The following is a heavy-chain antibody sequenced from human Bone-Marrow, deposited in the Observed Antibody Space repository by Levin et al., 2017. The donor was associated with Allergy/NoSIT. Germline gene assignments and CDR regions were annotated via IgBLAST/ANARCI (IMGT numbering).Heavy chain of an antibody. Sequence: SQTLSLTCTVSGGSITNNNYFWGWLRQPPGKGLEWIVSMLHSGSTYYNTSLQTRVTMSVDTSNNEFSLRLAAVTAADTSLYYCARRPNSGAYPESYFDYWGQGILVTVSS. CDR2: MLHSGST. V-gene: IGHV4-39*01. J-gene: IGHJ4*02. CDR3: ARRPNSGAYPESYFDY. CDR1: GGSITNNNYF. D-gene: IGHD3-10*01.